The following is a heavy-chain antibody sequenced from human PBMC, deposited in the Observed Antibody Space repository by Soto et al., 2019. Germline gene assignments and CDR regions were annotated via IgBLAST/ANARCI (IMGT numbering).Heavy chain of an antibody. J-gene: IGHJ5*02. Sequence: QITLKESGPTLVKPTQTLTLTCTFSGFALSTSGVVVGWIRHPPGKALEWLALIYWNDDKRYSPSLRSRLIITKDTSKNQVVLTMTNMDPVDTATYYCAHRQGQGQWLLRRQVDWFDPWGQGTLVTGSS. CDR3: AHRQGQGQWLLRRQVDWFDP. V-gene: IGHV2-5*01. CDR1: GFALSTSGVV. CDR2: IYWNDDK. D-gene: IGHD6-19*01.